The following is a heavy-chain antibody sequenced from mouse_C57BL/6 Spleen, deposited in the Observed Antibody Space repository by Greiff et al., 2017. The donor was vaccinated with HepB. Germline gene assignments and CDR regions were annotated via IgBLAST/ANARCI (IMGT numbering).Heavy chain of an antibody. CDR1: GFSFNTYA. J-gene: IGHJ4*01. Sequence: DVMLVESGGGLVQPKGSLKLSCAASGFSFNTYAMNWVRQAPGKGLEWVARIRSKSNNYATYYADSVKDRFTISRDDSESMLYLQMNNLKTEDTAMYYCVRHRSNSGMDYWGQGTSVTVSS. D-gene: IGHD2-5*01. CDR3: VRHRSNSGMDY. CDR2: IRSKSNNYAT. V-gene: IGHV10-1*01.